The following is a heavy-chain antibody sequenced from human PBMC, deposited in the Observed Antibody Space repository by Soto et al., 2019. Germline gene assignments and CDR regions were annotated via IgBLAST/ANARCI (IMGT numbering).Heavy chain of an antibody. CDR2: ISNNGGST. J-gene: IGHJ6*03. CDR3: ARGQDIVLMVYAAAGYYYMDV. D-gene: IGHD2-8*01. CDR1: GFTFSNYA. Sequence: GGSLRLSCVASGFTFSNYAMHWVRQAPGKGLEYVSAISNNGGSTYYSISVKGRFTISRDNSKNTLYLQMNSLRAEDTAVYYCARGQDIVLMVYAAAGYYYMDVWGKGTTVTVSS. V-gene: IGHV3-64*01.